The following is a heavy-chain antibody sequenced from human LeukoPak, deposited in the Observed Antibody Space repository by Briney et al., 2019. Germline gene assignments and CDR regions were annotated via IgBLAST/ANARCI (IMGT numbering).Heavy chain of an antibody. D-gene: IGHD4-23*01. CDR1: GFIFSSYA. CDR2: ISGSGGST. V-gene: IGHV3-23*01. Sequence: GGSLRLSCAASGFIFSSYAMSWVRQAPGKGLEWVSAISGSGGSTYYADSVKGRFTISRDNSKNTLYLQMNSLRAEDTAVYYCAKGPHGGNAGYWGQGTLVTVSS. J-gene: IGHJ4*02. CDR3: AKGPHGGNAGY.